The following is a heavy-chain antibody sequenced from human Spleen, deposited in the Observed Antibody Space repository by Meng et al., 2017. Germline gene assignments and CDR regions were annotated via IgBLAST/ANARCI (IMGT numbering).Heavy chain of an antibody. V-gene: IGHV3-74*03. CDR1: GFTFSSYN. CDR3: ARRKDAFDI. CDR2: INTDASST. Sequence: GESLKISCAASGFTFSSYNMHWVRQTPGEGLVWVSRINTDASSTTYADSVKGRFTISRHNSKNTLYLQMNSLRAEDTAVYYCARRKDAFDIWGQGTMVTVSS. J-gene: IGHJ3*02.